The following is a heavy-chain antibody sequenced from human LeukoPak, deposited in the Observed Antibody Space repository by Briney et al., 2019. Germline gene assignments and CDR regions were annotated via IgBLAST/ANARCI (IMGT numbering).Heavy chain of an antibody. CDR1: GFTFSSYS. J-gene: IGHJ5*02. CDR2: ISSSSSTI. CDR3: ARAKDYDFWSGYHKNNWFDP. Sequence: PGGSLRLSCAASGFTFSSYSMNWVRQAPGKGLEWVSYISSSSSTIYYADSVKGRFTISRDNAKNSLYLQMNSLRAEDTAVYYCARAKDYDFWSGYHKNNWFDPWGQGTLVTVSS. D-gene: IGHD3-3*01. V-gene: IGHV3-48*01.